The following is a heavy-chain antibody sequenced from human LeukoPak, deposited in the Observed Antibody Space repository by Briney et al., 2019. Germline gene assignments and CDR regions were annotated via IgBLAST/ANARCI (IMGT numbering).Heavy chain of an antibody. CDR1: GFTFDDYA. V-gene: IGHV3-9*01. D-gene: IGHD3-10*01. J-gene: IGHJ4*02. CDR2: ISWNSGSI. Sequence: GGSLRLSCAASGFTFDDYAMHWVRQAPGKGLECVSGISWNSGSIAYADSVKGRFTISIDHPKNTLSLQMNSLRAEDTALYYCAKVGNYYGSGSYYNPIDYWGQGTLVTVSS. CDR3: AKVGNYYGSGSYYNPIDY.